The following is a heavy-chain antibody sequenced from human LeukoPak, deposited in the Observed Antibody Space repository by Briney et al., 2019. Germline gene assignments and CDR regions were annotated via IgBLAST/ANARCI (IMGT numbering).Heavy chain of an antibody. Sequence: SETLSLTCIVSGGSTSSYYWSWIRQPPEKGLEWIGYIYYSGSTNYNPSLKSRVTISLDTSKNQFSLKLSSVTAADTAVYYCARLFWRDSHSFDYWGQGTLVTVSS. CDR2: IYYSGST. D-gene: IGHD3-3*01. CDR1: GGSTSSYY. CDR3: ARLFWRDSHSFDY. J-gene: IGHJ4*02. V-gene: IGHV4-59*01.